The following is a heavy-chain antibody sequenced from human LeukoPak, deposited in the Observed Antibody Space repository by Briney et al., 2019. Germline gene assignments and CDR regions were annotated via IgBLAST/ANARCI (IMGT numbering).Heavy chain of an antibody. D-gene: IGHD1-26*01. J-gene: IGHJ4*02. CDR3: ARDKIVGATLFDY. Sequence: TGGSLRLSCAASGFTFSSYCMSWVRQAPGKGLEWVANIKQDGREKYYADSVKGRFTISRDNTKNSLYLQMNSLRAEDTAVYYCARDKIVGATLFDYWGQGTLVTVSS. V-gene: IGHV3-7*01. CDR2: IKQDGREK. CDR1: GFTFSSYC.